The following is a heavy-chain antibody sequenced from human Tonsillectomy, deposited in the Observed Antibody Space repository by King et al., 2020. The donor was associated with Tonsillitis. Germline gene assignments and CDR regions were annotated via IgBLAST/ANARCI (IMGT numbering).Heavy chain of an antibody. V-gene: IGHV3-53*01. CDR1: GFTVSSNY. CDR3: ARDVAAAGFLWD. Sequence: VQLVESGGGLIQPGGSLRLSCAASGFTVSSNYMTWVRQAPGKGLEWVSLIYTGGSIYYVDSVKGRFTISRDNSKNMLYLQMNSLRAEDTAVYYCARDVAAAGFLWDWGQGTLVTVSS. CDR2: IYTGGSI. D-gene: IGHD6-13*01. J-gene: IGHJ4*02.